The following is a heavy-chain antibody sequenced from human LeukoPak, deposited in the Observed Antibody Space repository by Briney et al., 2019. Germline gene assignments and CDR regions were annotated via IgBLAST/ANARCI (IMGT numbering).Heavy chain of an antibody. CDR3: AREGKTRYSGSYYVLSFDY. Sequence: ASVKVSCKASGYTFTSYYMHWVRQAPGQGLEWMGIINPNGGSTGYAQKFQGRVTMTRDTSTSTVYMELSSLRSEDTAVYYCAREGKTRYSGSYYVLSFDYWGQGTLVTVSS. CDR2: INPNGGST. J-gene: IGHJ4*02. V-gene: IGHV1-46*01. CDR1: GYTFTSYY. D-gene: IGHD1-26*01.